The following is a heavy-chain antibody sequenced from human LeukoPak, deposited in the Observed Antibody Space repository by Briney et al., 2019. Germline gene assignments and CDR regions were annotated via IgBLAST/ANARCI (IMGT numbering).Heavy chain of an antibody. V-gene: IGHV1-18*01. J-gene: IGHJ4*02. Sequence: GASVKVSCKASGYTFTSYGISWVRQAPGQGLEWMGWISAYNGNTNYAQKLQGRVTMTTDTSTSTAYMELRSLRSDDTAVYYCARDSPLTYYYDSSGLDYWGQGTLVTVSS. CDR2: ISAYNGNT. CDR1: GYTFTSYG. CDR3: ARDSPLTYYYDSSGLDY. D-gene: IGHD3-22*01.